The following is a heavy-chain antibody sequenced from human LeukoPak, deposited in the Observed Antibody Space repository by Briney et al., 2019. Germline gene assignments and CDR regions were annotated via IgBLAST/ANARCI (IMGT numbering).Heavy chain of an antibody. CDR2: ISSSGSTI. D-gene: IGHD3-10*02. V-gene: IGHV3-48*03. CDR3: AELGITMIGGV. Sequence: GGSLRLSCAASGFTFSSYAMSWARQAPGKGLEWVSYISSSGSTIYYADSVKGRFTISRDNAKDSLYLQMNSLRAEDTAVYYCAELGITMIGGVWGKGTTVTISS. J-gene: IGHJ6*04. CDR1: GFTFSSYA.